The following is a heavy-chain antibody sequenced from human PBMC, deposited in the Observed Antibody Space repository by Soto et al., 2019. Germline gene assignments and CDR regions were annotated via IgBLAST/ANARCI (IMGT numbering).Heavy chain of an antibody. Sequence: SETLSLTCTVSGGSISSSSYYWGWIRQPPGKGLEWIGSIHYSGSTYYNPSLRSRVTISVDTSKNLYSLKLSSVTAAYTAVYYCARHPSSSCYYYYHYYGMDDWGQGTTVTVSS. CDR3: ARHPSSSCYYYYHYYGMDD. D-gene: IGHD6-13*01. J-gene: IGHJ6*02. V-gene: IGHV4-39*01. CDR1: GGSISSSSYY. CDR2: IHYSGST.